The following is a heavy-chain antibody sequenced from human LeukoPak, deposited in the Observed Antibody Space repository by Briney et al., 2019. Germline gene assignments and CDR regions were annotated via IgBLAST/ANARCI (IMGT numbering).Heavy chain of an antibody. CDR1: GGSISSSSYY. V-gene: IGHV4-39*02. CDR2: IYYSGST. Sequence: SETLSLTCTVSGGSISSSSYYWGWIRQPPGKGLEWIGSIYYSGSTYYNPSLKSRVTISVDTSKNQFSLKLSSVTAADTAVYYCARERAYYDILTGYDYYGMDVWGQGTTVTVSS. CDR3: ARERAYYDILTGYDYYGMDV. D-gene: IGHD3-9*01. J-gene: IGHJ6*02.